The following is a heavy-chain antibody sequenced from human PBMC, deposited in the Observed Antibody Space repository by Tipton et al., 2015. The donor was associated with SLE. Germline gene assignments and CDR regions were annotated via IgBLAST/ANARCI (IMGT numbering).Heavy chain of an antibody. J-gene: IGHJ6*03. CDR3: ARGGLGVSYYYYMDV. CDR2: VFYRGST. V-gene: IGHV4-61*01. CDR1: GDSVTNGNYY. Sequence: TLSLTCSVSGDSVTNGNYYWGWIRQPPWQGLEWIGSVFYRGSTNYNPSLKSRVTISVDTSKNQFSLKLSSVTAADTAVYYCARGGLGVSYYYYMDVWGKGTTVTVSS. D-gene: IGHD1-26*01.